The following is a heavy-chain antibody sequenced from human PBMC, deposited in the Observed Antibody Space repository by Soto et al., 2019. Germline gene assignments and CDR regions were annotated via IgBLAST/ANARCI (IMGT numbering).Heavy chain of an antibody. J-gene: IGHJ5*02. CDR1: GITYSPYA. CDR2: INAGNGDT. Sequence: ASVKVSCKASGITYSPYARHWVRQVPGQRLEWMGWINAGNGDTRYSQKFQGRVTLTRDTSANTAYMDLSSLRSEDTAVYLCGRQGQQLLSWFDPWGQGTLVTVSS. V-gene: IGHV1-3*01. CDR3: GRQGQQLLSWFDP. D-gene: IGHD6-19*01.